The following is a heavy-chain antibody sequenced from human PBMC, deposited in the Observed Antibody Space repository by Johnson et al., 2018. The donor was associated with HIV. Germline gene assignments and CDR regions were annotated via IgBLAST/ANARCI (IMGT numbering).Heavy chain of an antibody. CDR3: ARAPRWSQTFDL. CDR1: GFSVSSNH. J-gene: IGHJ3*01. Sequence: VQLVESGGGLVQPGGSLRLSCAASGFSVSSNHMTWVRQAPGKGLECVSVIYTGDSTYYADSVRGRFTVSRDNSKNTMYLQMNSLRAEDTALYYCARAPRWSQTFDLWGQGTMVTVSS. V-gene: IGHV3-66*01. CDR2: IYTGDST. D-gene: IGHD2-15*01.